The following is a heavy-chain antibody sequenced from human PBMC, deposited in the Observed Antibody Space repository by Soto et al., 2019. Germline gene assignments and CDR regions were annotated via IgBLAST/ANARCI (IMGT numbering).Heavy chain of an antibody. CDR2: INYSGNT. V-gene: IGHV4-30-2*01. CDR1: GGSLSSGSFS. D-gene: IGHD4-17*01. J-gene: IGHJ4*02. Sequence: QLRLQESGSGLVKPSQTLSLTCTVSGGSLSSGSFSWGWIGQPPGKDLEWIGYINYSGNTYYNPSLRRRVTISRDMSTNQFSLKLGSVTAADTAVYYCARGGGSTDYVANYYFDYWGRGTLVTVSS. CDR3: ARGGGSTDYVANYYFDY.